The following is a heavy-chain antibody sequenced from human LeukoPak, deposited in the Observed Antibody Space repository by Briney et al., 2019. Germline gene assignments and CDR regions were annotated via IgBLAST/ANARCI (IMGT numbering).Heavy chain of an antibody. D-gene: IGHD3-10*01. Sequence: ASVKVSCKASGYTFTSYFMHWVRQAPGQGLEWMGIINPSGGSTSYAQKFRGRVTMTRDMSTSTVYMELSSLRSEDTAVYYCARGRGSGTSASYFDYWGQGTLVTVSS. CDR2: INPSGGST. V-gene: IGHV1-46*01. CDR3: ARGRGSGTSASYFDY. J-gene: IGHJ4*02. CDR1: GYTFTSYF.